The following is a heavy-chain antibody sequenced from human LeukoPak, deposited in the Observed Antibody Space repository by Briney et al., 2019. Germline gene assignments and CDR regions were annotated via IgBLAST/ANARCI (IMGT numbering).Heavy chain of an antibody. CDR3: ARSRQYQLLGWFDP. CDR1: GGSISSSSYY. D-gene: IGHD2-2*01. V-gene: IGHV4-39*01. CDR2: IYYSGST. Sequence: KTSETLSLTCTVSGGSISSSSYYWGWIRQPPGKGLEWIGSIYYSGSTYYNPSLKSRVTISVDTSKSQFSLKLSSVTAAGTAVYYCARSRQYQLLGWFDPWGQGTLVTVSS. J-gene: IGHJ5*02.